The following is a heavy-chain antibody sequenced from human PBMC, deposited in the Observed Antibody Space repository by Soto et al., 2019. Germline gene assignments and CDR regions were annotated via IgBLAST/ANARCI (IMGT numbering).Heavy chain of an antibody. CDR2: INPSGGYT. J-gene: IGHJ6*02. Sequence: GASVKVSCKASGYTFTSYYMHWVRQAPGQGLEWMGIINPSGGYTTYAQRFLGRVTITADESTSTAYMELSSLRSEDTAVYYCASTMVRGVIPVEPFYYYYYGMDVWGQGTTVTVSS. CDR3: ASTMVRGVIPVEPFYYYYYGMDV. D-gene: IGHD3-10*01. CDR1: GYTFTSYY. V-gene: IGHV1-46*01.